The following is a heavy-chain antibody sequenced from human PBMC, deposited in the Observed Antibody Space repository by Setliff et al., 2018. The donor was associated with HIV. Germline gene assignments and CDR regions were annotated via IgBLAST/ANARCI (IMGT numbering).Heavy chain of an antibody. Sequence: ASVKVSCKASGYTFTSDYMHWVRQAPGQGLEWLGIMHPSGGSISYAQKFQGRVTMTRDTSTSTVYMELISLGSEATAVYYCAIDWHYNSWSCYAYYYYYLDVWGKGTTVTVSS. J-gene: IGHJ6*03. D-gene: IGHD3-3*01. CDR2: MHPSGGSI. CDR1: GYTFTSDY. CDR3: AIDWHYNSWSCYAYYYYYLDV. V-gene: IGHV1-46*01.